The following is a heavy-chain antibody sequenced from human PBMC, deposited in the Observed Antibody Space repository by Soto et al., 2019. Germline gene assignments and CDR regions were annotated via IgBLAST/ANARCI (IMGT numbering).Heavy chain of an antibody. J-gene: IGHJ4*02. CDR2: ISGSGGST. Sequence: GGSLRLSCAASGFTFSSYAMSWVRQAPGKGLEWVSAISGSGGSTYYADSVKGRFTISRDNSKNTLYLQMNSLRAEETAVYYCAPLLTPNLHDYGDYGTTTDIDYWGQGTLVTVSS. CDR3: APLLTPNLHDYGDYGTTTDIDY. V-gene: IGHV3-23*01. D-gene: IGHD4-17*01. CDR1: GFTFSSYA.